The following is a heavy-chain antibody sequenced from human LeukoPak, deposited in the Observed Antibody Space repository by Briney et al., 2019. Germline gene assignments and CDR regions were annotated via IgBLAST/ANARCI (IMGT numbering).Heavy chain of an antibody. V-gene: IGHV4-59*01. CDR3: ARGAGSRGESPDY. Sequence: PSETLSLTCTVSGGSISSYYWSWIRQPPGKGLEWIGYIYYSGSTNYNPSLKSRVTISVDTSKNQFSLKLSSVTAADTAVYYCARGAGSRGESPDYWGQGTLVTVSS. CDR1: GGSISSYY. CDR2: IYYSGST. J-gene: IGHJ4*02. D-gene: IGHD3-10*01.